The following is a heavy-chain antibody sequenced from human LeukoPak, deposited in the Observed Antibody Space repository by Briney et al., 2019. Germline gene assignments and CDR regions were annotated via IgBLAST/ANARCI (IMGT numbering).Heavy chain of an antibody. CDR1: GFTFSSYE. D-gene: IGHD1-26*01. J-gene: IGHJ4*02. CDR2: ISSSGSTI. CDR3: ARVGGGATPHSDY. Sequence: GGSLRLSCAASGFTFSSYEMNWVRQAPGKGLEWVSYISSSGSTIYYADSVKGRFTISRDNAKNSLYLQMNSLRAEDTAVYYCARVGGGATPHSDYWGQGTLVTVSS. V-gene: IGHV3-48*03.